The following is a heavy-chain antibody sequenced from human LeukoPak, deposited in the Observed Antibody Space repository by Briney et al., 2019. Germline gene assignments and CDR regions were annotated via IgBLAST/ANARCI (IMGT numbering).Heavy chain of an antibody. J-gene: IGHJ4*02. V-gene: IGHV4-59*01. CDR1: GFTFDDYA. CDR2: IYYSGST. Sequence: AGGSLRLSCAASGFTFDDYAMHWVRQPPGKGLEWIGYIYYSGSTNYNPSLKSRVTTSVDTSKNQFSLKLSSVTAADTAVYYCARGRAQKGYWGQGTLVTVSS. CDR3: ARGRAQKGY.